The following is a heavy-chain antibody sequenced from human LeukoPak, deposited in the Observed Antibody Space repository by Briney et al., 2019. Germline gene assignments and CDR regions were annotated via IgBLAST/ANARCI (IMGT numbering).Heavy chain of an antibody. CDR1: GYTFTGYY. V-gene: IGHV1-2*02. D-gene: IGHD2-15*01. CDR3: ARDPWGYCSGGSCYSDN. Sequence: ASVKVSCKASGYTFTGYYMHWVRQAPGQGLEWMGWINPNSGGTNYAQKFQGRVTMTRDTSISTAYMELSRLRSDDTAVYYCARDPWGYCSGGSCYSDNWGQGTLVTVSS. J-gene: IGHJ4*02. CDR2: INPNSGGT.